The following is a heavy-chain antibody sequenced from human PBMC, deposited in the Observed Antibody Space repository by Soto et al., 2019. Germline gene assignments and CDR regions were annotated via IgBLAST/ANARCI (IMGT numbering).Heavy chain of an antibody. Sequence: PSETLSLTCAVYGGSLSGYYWSWIRQPPGKGLEWIGEINHSGSTNYNPSLKSRVTISVDTSKNQFSLKLSSVTAADTAVYYCARGEYRSSYQYEAGSKPRNWFDPWGQGTLVTVSS. CDR3: ARGEYRSSYQYEAGSKPRNWFDP. CDR1: GGSLSGYY. J-gene: IGHJ5*02. CDR2: INHSGST. V-gene: IGHV4-34*01. D-gene: IGHD6-6*01.